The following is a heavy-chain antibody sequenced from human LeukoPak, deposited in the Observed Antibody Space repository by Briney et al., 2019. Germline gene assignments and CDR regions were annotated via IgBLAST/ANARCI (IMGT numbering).Heavy chain of an antibody. Sequence: GGSLRLSCAASGFSFSSYSMNWVRQAPGKGLEWVSSISSGSNYIYYADSAKGRFTISRDNAKNSLYLQMNSLRAEDTAVYYCARVASHYYYYMDVWGKGTTVTVSS. V-gene: IGHV3-21*01. CDR2: ISSGSNYI. D-gene: IGHD3-9*01. CDR3: ARVASHYYYYMDV. J-gene: IGHJ6*03. CDR1: GFSFSSYS.